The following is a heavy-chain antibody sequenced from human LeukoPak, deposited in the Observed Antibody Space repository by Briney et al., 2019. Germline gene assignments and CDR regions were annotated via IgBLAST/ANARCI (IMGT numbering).Heavy chain of an antibody. D-gene: IGHD6-19*01. V-gene: IGHV3-20*04. J-gene: IGHJ6*03. CDR1: GFTFDDYG. Sequence: GGSLRLSCAASGFTFDDYGMSWVRQAPGKGLEWVSGINWNGGSTGYADSVKGRFTISRDNAKNSLYLQMNSLRAEDTALYYCARESGDSSGWYNNRYYYYYCYMDVWGKGTTVTVSS. CDR3: ARESGDSSGWYNNRYYYYYCYMDV. CDR2: INWNGGST.